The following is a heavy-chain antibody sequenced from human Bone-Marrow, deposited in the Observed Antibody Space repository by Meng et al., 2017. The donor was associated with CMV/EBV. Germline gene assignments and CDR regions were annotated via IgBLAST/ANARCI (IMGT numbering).Heavy chain of an antibody. CDR2: ISYDGSNK. D-gene: IGHD2/OR15-2a*01. CDR1: GFTFSSYS. CDR3: AKSMAERGDY. J-gene: IGHJ4*02. V-gene: IGHV3-30*18. Sequence: GESLKISCAASGFTFSSYSMNWVRQAPGKGLEWVAVISYDGSNKYYADSVKGRFTISRDNSKNTLYLQMNSLRAEDTAVYYCAKSMAERGDYWGQGTLVTVSS.